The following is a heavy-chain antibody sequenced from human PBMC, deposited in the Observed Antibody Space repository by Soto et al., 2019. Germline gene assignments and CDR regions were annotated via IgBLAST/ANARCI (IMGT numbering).Heavy chain of an antibody. V-gene: IGHV3-23*01. CDR1: GFSFNNYA. CDR3: AKDRHYYDNGGYYYRLGYFDS. J-gene: IGHJ4*02. Sequence: GGSLRLSCTASGFSFNNYAMNWVRQAPGKGLEWVSTIRGTAATTYYADSVKGRFTISGDNSRNTLYLQMNSLRAEDTAVYFCAKDRHYYDNGGYYYRLGYFDSWGQGTLVTVSS. CDR2: IRGTAATT. D-gene: IGHD3-22*01.